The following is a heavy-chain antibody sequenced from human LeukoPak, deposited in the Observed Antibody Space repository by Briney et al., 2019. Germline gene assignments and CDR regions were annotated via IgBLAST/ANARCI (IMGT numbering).Heavy chain of an antibody. D-gene: IGHD5-12*01. CDR3: ARAGREWLRPNWFDP. CDR2: IYYSGST. Sequence: SETLSLTCVVSGGSISSYYWSWIRQPPGKGLEWIGYIYYSGSTNYNPSLKSRVTISVDTSKNQFSLKLSSVTAADTAVYYCARAGREWLRPNWFDPWGQGTLVTVSS. CDR1: GGSISSYY. V-gene: IGHV4-59*12. J-gene: IGHJ5*02.